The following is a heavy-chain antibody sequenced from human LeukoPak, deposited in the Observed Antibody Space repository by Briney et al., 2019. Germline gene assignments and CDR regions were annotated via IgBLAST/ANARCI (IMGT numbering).Heavy chain of an antibody. Sequence: ASVKVSCKASGYTFTSYGISWVRQAPGQGLEWMGWISAYNGNTNYAQKLQGRVTMTTDTSTSTAYMELRSLRSDDTAVYYCARGPAYGLLVVEYDYWGQGTLVTVSS. J-gene: IGHJ4*02. CDR2: ISAYNGNT. D-gene: IGHD2-2*01. V-gene: IGHV1-18*01. CDR3: ARGPAYGLLVVEYDY. CDR1: GYTFTSYG.